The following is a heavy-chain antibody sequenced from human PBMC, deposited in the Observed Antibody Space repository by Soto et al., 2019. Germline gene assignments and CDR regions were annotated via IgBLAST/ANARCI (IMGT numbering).Heavy chain of an antibody. V-gene: IGHV4-31*03. D-gene: IGHD6-19*01. J-gene: IGHJ4*02. CDR2: IYYSGST. CDR3: ARDGTSGSVDS. CDR1: GGSISSGASY. Sequence: SETLSLTCTVSGGSISSGASYWTWIRQHPGKGLEWIGYIYYSGSTYYNPSLKSRVTISVDTSENQFSLNLSSVTAADTAVYYCARDGTSGSVDSWGQGILVTVSS.